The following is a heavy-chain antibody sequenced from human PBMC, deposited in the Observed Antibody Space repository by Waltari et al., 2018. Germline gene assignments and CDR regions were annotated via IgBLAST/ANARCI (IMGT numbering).Heavy chain of an antibody. D-gene: IGHD4-17*01. CDR2: VSYDVSNK. J-gene: IGHJ4*02. Sequence: QVQLVESGGGVVQPGRSLGLSCAASGFPFNNYAMHWVRQAPGKGLEWVAVVSYDVSNKYYADSVEGRFTISRDNSRNMMYLQMNSLRDEDTALYYCARGLDGDYAGGDYWGQGTLVTVSS. CDR3: ARGLDGDYAGGDY. CDR1: GFPFNNYA. V-gene: IGHV3-30-3*01.